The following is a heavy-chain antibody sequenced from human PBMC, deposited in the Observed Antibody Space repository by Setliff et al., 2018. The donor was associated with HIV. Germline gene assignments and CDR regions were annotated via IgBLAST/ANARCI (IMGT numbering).Heavy chain of an antibody. CDR1: GVSISSTNYY. V-gene: IGHV4-39*01. J-gene: IGHJ5*02. CDR2: IYYSGST. CDR3: ARHSPTYCSGTSCYDNWFDP. Sequence: SETLSLTCTVSGVSISSTNYYWGWIRQPPGKGLEWSGTIYYSGSTYYNPSLKSRVTISVDTSKNQFSLKLSSVTAADTAVYYCARHSPTYCSGTSCYDNWFDPWGQGTLVTV. D-gene: IGHD2-2*01.